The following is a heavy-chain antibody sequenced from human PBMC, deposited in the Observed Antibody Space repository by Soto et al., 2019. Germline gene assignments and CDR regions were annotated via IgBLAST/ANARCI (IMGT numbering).Heavy chain of an antibody. J-gene: IGHJ6*03. CDR3: ARQATVTTGSYYYYYMDV. Sequence: SETLSLTCTVSGGSISSYYWSWIRQPPGKGLEWIGYIYYSGSTNYNPSLKSRVTISVDTSKNQFSLKLSSVTAADTAVYYCARQATVTTGSYYYYYMDVWGKGTTVTVSS. CDR1: GGSISSYY. D-gene: IGHD4-4*01. V-gene: IGHV4-59*08. CDR2: IYYSGST.